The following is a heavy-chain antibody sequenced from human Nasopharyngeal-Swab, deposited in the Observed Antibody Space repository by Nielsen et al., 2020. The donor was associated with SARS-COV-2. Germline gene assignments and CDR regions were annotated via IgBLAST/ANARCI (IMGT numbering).Heavy chain of an antibody. CDR2: ISYDGSNK. CDR3: AKDGPRYCSGGSCYFDY. CDR1: GFTFSSYG. Sequence: GESLKISCVASGFTFSSYGMYWVRQAPGKGLEWVSIISYDGSNKYYADSVKGRFTISRDNSKNTLYLQMNSLRAEDTAVYYCAKDGPRYCSGGSCYFDYWGQGTLVTVSS. V-gene: IGHV3-30*18. D-gene: IGHD2-15*01. J-gene: IGHJ4*02.